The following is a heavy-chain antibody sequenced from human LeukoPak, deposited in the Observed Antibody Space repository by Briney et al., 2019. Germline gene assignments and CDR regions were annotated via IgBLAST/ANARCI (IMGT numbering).Heavy chain of an antibody. CDR3: ARETTVTTMDDY. CDR2: ISSSSTYI. V-gene: IGHV3-21*01. Sequence: GGSLRLSCAASGFTFSSYAMSWVRQAPGKGLEWVSSISSSSTYIYYADSVKGRFTISRDNAKNSLLLQMNSLRAEDTAVYYCARETTVTTMDDYWGQGTLVTVSS. D-gene: IGHD4-17*01. CDR1: GFTFSSYA. J-gene: IGHJ4*02.